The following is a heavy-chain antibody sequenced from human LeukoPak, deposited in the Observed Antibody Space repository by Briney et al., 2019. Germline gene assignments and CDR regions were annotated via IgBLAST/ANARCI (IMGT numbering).Heavy chain of an antibody. V-gene: IGHV3-30-3*01. CDR3: AKDTGSPADAITMEDNAFDI. J-gene: IGHJ3*02. Sequence: SGGSLRLSCAASGFTFSSYAMHWVRQAPGKGLEWVAVISYDGSNKYYADSVKGRFTISRDNAKNSLDLQMESLRAEDTAVYYCAKDTGSPADAITMEDNAFDIWGQGTMVTVSS. CDR2: ISYDGSNK. D-gene: IGHD3-3*01. CDR1: GFTFSSYA.